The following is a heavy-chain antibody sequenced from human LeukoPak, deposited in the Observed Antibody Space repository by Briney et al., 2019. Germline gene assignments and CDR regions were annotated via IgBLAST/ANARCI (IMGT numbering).Heavy chain of an antibody. V-gene: IGHV4-31*03. CDR1: GGAISSGGYY. J-gene: IGHJ5*02. D-gene: IGHD2-2*01. Sequence: SETLSLTCTVSGGAISSGGYYWSWIRQHPGKGLEWIGYIYYSGSTYYNPSLKSRVTISVDTSKNQFSLKLSSVTAADTAVYYCAREGGYCSSTSCFTWGQGTLVTVSS. CDR2: IYYSGST. CDR3: AREGGYCSSTSCFT.